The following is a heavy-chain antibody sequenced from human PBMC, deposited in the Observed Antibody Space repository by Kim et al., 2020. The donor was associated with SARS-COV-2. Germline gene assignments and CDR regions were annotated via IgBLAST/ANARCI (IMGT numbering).Heavy chain of an antibody. CDR2: IYHSGST. V-gene: IGHV4-4*02. CDR3: ARDLGVAARDNWFDP. CDR1: GGSISSSNW. J-gene: IGHJ5*02. Sequence: SETLSLTCAVSGGSISSSNWWSWVRQPPGKGLEWIGEIYHSGSTNYNPSLKSRVTISVDKSKNQFSLKLSSVTAADTAVYYCARDLGVAARDNWFDPWGPGTLVTVSS. D-gene: IGHD6-13*01.